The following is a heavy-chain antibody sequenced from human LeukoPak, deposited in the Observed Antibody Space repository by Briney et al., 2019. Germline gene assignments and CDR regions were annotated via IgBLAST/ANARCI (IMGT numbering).Heavy chain of an antibody. CDR3: AEGVFFIGGWFFDY. D-gene: IGHD6-19*01. J-gene: IGHJ4*02. Sequence: SETLSLTCAVYGGSFSGYYWSWIRQPPGKGLEWIGEINHSGSTNYNPSLKSRVTISVDTSKNQFSLKLSSVTAADTAVYYCAEGVFFIGGWFFDYWGQGTLVTVSS. CDR2: INHSGST. V-gene: IGHV4-34*01. CDR1: GGSFSGYY.